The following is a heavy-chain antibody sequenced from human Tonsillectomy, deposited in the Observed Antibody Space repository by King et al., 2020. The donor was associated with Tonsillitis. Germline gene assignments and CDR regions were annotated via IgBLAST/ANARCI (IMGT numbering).Heavy chain of an antibody. V-gene: IGHV4-38-2*01. J-gene: IGHJ5*02. D-gene: IGHD3-9*01. CDR3: ARNTYDLLTGYDLAINWFDP. Sequence: LQLQESGPGLVKPSEPLSLTCAVTGYSISSGYYWAWIRQPPGKGLEWIGNIFHSGSTYYNPSLESRVIISVDTAKNQFSLKMRSVTAADTAIYYCARNTYDLLTGYDLAINWFDPWGQGTLVTVSS. CDR2: IFHSGST. CDR1: GYSISSGYY.